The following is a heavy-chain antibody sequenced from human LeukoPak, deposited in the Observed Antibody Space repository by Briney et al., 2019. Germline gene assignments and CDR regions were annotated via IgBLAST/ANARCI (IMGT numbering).Heavy chain of an antibody. CDR3: ARRGSLHSPANP. D-gene: IGHD4-23*01. CDR2: IYYSGNT. J-gene: IGHJ5*02. CDR1: GGSIRSSNYY. Sequence: SETLSLTCTVSGGSIRSSNYYWDWIRQPPGKGLEWIGSIYYSGNTYYNPSLKGRVTISVDTSKNQFSLKLTSVTASDTALYYCARRGSLHSPANPWGQGTLVTVSS. V-gene: IGHV4-39*01.